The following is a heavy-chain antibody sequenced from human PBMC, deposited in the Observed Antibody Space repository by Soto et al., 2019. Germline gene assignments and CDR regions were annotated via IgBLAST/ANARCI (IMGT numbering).Heavy chain of an antibody. D-gene: IGHD2-21*02. CDR3: ARESSTYCGGDCSPKPDAFDI. Sequence: QVQLVESGGGVVQPGRSLRLSCAASGFTFSSYGMHWVRQAPGKGLEWVAVIWYDGSNNDYADSVKGRFTISRDNSKNTLYLQRNSLRAEDTAVYYCARESSTYCGGDCSPKPDAFDIWGQGTMVTVSS. CDR2: IWYDGSNN. CDR1: GFTFSSYG. V-gene: IGHV3-33*01. J-gene: IGHJ3*02.